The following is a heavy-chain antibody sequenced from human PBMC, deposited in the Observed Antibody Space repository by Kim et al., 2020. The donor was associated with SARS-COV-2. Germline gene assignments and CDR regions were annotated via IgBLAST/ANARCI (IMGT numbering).Heavy chain of an antibody. CDR3: ARDGGYGSGSYHFDN. CDR1: SGFISTYY. CDR2: IYYSGIT. D-gene: IGHD3-10*01. Sequence: SETLSLTCFVSSGFISTYYWSWIRQPPGKGLEWIGYIYYSGITKYNPSLKSRVTMSVDTSKKQFSLNLNSVTAADTAVYYCARDGGYGSGSYHFDNWGQGTLVTVSS. V-gene: IGHV4-59*01. J-gene: IGHJ4*02.